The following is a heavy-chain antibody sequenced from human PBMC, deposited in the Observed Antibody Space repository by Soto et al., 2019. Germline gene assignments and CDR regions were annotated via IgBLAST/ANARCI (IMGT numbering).Heavy chain of an antibody. V-gene: IGHV1-69*13. CDR3: ASAIGALHGMDV. CDR1: GGTFSSYS. CDR2: IIPIFGTA. Sequence: GASVKVSCKSSGGTFSSYSISWVRQAPGQGLEWMGGIIPIFGTANYAQKFQGRVTITADESTSTAYMELSSLRSEDTAVYYCASAIGALHGMDVWGQGTTVTVS. J-gene: IGHJ6*02. D-gene: IGHD2-21*01.